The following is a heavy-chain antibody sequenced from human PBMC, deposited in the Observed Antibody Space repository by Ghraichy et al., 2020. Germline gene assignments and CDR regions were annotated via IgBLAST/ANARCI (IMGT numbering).Heavy chain of an antibody. Sequence: SETLSLTCAVYGGSFSGYYWSWIRQPPGKGLEWIGEINHSGSTNYNPSLKSRVTISVDTSKNQFSLKLSSVTAADTAVYYCARGIRKERGIQLWLRAGNGLPGFDYWGQGTLVTVSS. J-gene: IGHJ4*02. CDR1: GGSFSGYY. V-gene: IGHV4-34*01. CDR3: ARGIRKERGIQLWLRAGNGLPGFDY. D-gene: IGHD5-18*01. CDR2: INHSGST.